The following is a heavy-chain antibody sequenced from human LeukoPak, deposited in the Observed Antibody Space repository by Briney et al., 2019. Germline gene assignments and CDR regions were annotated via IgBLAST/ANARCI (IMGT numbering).Heavy chain of an antibody. CDR3: ARDFLLQSEGLFDY. J-gene: IGHJ4*02. CDR1: GGSISTYY. V-gene: IGHV4-4*07. D-gene: IGHD4-11*01. CDR2: FYISGST. Sequence: SETLSLTCTVSGGSISTYYWSWIRQPAGKGLEWIGRFYISGSTNYNPSLKSRVTMSVDTSKNQFSLRLNSVTAADTAAYYCARDFLLQSEGLFDYWGQGTLVTVSS.